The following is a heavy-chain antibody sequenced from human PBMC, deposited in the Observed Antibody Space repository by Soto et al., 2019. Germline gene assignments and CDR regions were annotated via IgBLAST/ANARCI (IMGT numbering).Heavy chain of an antibody. J-gene: IGHJ4*02. CDR2: ISSSGGST. V-gene: IGHV3-23*01. CDR1: GFTFSSYA. D-gene: IGHD4-17*01. CDR3: AKSPHDYSHDY. Sequence: GGSLRLACAASGFTFSSYAMSWVRQAPGKGLEWVSTISSSGGSTYYADSVKGRFTISRDNSKNTLYLQMNSLRAEDTAVYYCAKSPHDYSHDYWGQRTLVTVSS.